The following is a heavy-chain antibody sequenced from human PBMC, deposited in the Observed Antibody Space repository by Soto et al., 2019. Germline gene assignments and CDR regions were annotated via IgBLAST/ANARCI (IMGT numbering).Heavy chain of an antibody. CDR3: ARARGSYGYYYYGMDV. CDR2: ISYDGSNK. D-gene: IGHD5-18*01. J-gene: IGHJ6*02. Sequence: GGSLRLSCAASGFTFSSYAMHWVRQAPGKGLEWVAVISYDGSNKYYADSVKGRFTISRDNSKNTPYLQMNSLRAEDTAVYYCARARGSYGYYYYGMDVWGQGTTVTVSS. CDR1: GFTFSSYA. V-gene: IGHV3-30-3*01.